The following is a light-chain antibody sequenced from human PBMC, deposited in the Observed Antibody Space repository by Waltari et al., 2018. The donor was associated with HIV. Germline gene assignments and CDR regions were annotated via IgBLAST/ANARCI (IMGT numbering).Light chain of an antibody. CDR1: QSVLYSSNNKNY. CDR3: QQYYSTPYS. Sequence: DIVMTQSPDSLAVSLGERATINCKSSQSVLYSSNNKNYLAWYQQRPGQPPKLLIYWASTREFGVPDRFSGSGSGTDFTLTISSLQAEDVAVYYCQQYYSTPYSFGQGTKVEIK. CDR2: WAS. V-gene: IGKV4-1*01. J-gene: IGKJ2*03.